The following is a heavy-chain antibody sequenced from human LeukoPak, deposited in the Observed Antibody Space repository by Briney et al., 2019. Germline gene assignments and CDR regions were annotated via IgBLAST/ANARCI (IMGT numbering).Heavy chain of an antibody. V-gene: IGHV3-66*01. D-gene: IGHD2-21*02. J-gene: IGHJ4*02. Sequence: GGSLRLSCAASGFTVSSNYMSWVRQAPGKGPEWVSVIYSGGSTYYADSVKGRFTISRDNSKNTLYLQMNSLRAEDTAVYYCARTYCGGDCYLDYWGQGTLVTVSS. CDR3: ARTYCGGDCYLDY. CDR1: GFTVSSNY. CDR2: IYSGGST.